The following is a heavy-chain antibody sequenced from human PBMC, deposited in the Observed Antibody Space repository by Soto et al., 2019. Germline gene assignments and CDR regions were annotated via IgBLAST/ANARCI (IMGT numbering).Heavy chain of an antibody. CDR3: AKTRCPPMAGSGACYFDY. CDR2: IDPSGGST. Sequence: QVQLVQSGAEVKKPGASVKVSCTSSGYIFTSYYIHWVRQAPGQGLDWMGVIDPSGGSTGYAQNFQGRVTLTRDASTSTVYMELSSLRPDDTALYYCAKTRCPPMAGSGACYFDYWGQGTLVTVSS. D-gene: IGHD6-19*01. J-gene: IGHJ4*02. V-gene: IGHV1-46*01. CDR1: GYIFTSYY.